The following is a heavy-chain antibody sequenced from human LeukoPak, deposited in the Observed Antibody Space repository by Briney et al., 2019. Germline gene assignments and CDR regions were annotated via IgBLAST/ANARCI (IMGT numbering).Heavy chain of an antibody. Sequence: SETLSLTCTVSGGSISSYYWSWIRQPAGKGLEWIGRIYTSGSTNYNPSLKSRVTMSVDTSKNQFSLKLSSVTAADTAVYYCARDNRRADTTMRFDPWGQGTLATVSS. CDR3: ARDNRRADTTMRFDP. CDR1: GGSISSYY. J-gene: IGHJ5*02. V-gene: IGHV4-4*07. CDR2: IYTSGST. D-gene: IGHD5-18*01.